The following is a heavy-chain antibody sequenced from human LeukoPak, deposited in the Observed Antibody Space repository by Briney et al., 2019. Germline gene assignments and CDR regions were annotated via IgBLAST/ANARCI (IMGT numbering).Heavy chain of an antibody. D-gene: IGHD1-26*01. Sequence: PGGSLRLSCAASAFTLSSYAMSWVRQAPGKGLEWVSTISGSGSSTYYADSVKGRFTISRDNSKSTLYLQMNSLRAEDTAIYYCAKGRSGSYAYDYKGQGTLVTVSS. CDR3: AKGRSGSYAYDY. J-gene: IGHJ4*02. CDR1: AFTLSSYA. CDR2: ISGSGSST. V-gene: IGHV3-23*01.